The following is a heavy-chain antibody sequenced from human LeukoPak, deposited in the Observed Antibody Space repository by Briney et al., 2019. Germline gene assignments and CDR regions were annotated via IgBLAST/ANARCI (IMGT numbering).Heavy chain of an antibody. CDR3: GSSMVWGGGFAFDI. Sequence: PGGSLRLSCVGSGFTFSTYWMTWVRQAPGKGLEWVANIKEDGSEKYYVDSVKGRFTISRDNAKNSLYLQINSRRAEDTAVYYCGSSMVWGGGFAFDIWGQGTRVTVSS. V-gene: IGHV3-7*01. D-gene: IGHD3-10*01. CDR2: IKEDGSEK. J-gene: IGHJ3*02. CDR1: GFTFSTYW.